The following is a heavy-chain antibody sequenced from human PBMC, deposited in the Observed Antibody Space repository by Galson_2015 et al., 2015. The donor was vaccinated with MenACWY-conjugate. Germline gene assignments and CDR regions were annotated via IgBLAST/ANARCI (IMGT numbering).Heavy chain of an antibody. CDR2: IYYSGST. J-gene: IGHJ4*02. Sequence: TLSLPCTVSGGSISSGGYYWSWIRQHPGKGLEWIGYIYYSGSTYYNPSLKSRVTISVDTSKNQFSLKLSSVTAADTAVYYCASQAFWSGYYPIRHFDYWGQGTLVTVSS. D-gene: IGHD3-3*01. CDR1: GGSISSGGYY. CDR3: ASQAFWSGYYPIRHFDY. V-gene: IGHV4-31*03.